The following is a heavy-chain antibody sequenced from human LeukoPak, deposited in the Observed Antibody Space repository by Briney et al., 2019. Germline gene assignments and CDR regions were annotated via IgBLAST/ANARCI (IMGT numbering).Heavy chain of an antibody. Sequence: ETLSLTCTVSGGSISNYCWAWLRQPAGKGLEWIGRLHTSGGTDYNPSLKSRVTMSIDTSKNQFSLRLTSVTAADTAVYFCATGTATFDWDWFDPWGQGTLVIVSA. J-gene: IGHJ5*02. D-gene: IGHD1-7*01. CDR2: LHTSGGT. CDR1: GGSISNYC. V-gene: IGHV4-4*07. CDR3: ATGTATFDWDWFDP.